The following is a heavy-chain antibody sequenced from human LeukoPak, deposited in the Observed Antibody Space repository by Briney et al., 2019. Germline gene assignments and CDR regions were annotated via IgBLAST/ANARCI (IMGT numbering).Heavy chain of an antibody. CDR1: GFTFSSYS. J-gene: IGHJ4*02. D-gene: IGHD6-6*01. CDR2: ISSSSSYI. V-gene: IGHV3-21*01. Sequence: PGGSLRLSCAASGFTFSSYSMNWVRQAPGKGLEWVSSISSSSSYICYADSVKGRFTISRDNAKNPLYLQMNSLRAEDTAVYYCAREDYGSSPPDYWGRGTLVTVSS. CDR3: AREDYGSSPPDY.